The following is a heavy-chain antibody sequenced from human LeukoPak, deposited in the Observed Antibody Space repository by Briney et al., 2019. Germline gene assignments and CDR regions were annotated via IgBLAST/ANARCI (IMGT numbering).Heavy chain of an antibody. V-gene: IGHV3-23*01. Sequence: PGGSLRLSCAASGFTFSSYAMSWVRQAPGKGLEWVSAISGSGGSTYYAGSVKGRFTISRDNSKNTLYLQMNSLRAEDTAVYYCSVGRLVADYWGQGTLVTVSS. CDR3: SVGRLVADY. CDR2: ISGSGGST. CDR1: GFTFSSYA. J-gene: IGHJ4*02. D-gene: IGHD3-9*01.